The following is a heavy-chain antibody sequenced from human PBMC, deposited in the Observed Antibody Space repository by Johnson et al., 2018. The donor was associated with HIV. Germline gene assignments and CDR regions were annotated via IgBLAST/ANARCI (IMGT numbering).Heavy chain of an antibody. D-gene: IGHD3-22*01. CDR3: ARDLYYYDSSGPKFSGAFDI. J-gene: IGHJ3*02. Sequence: VQLVESGGGLIQPGGSLRLSCAASGFSFDDYAMHWVRQAPGKGLEWVSGISWNSGSIGYADSVKGRFTISRDNSKNTLYLQMNSLRAEDTAVYYCARDLYYYDSSGPKFSGAFDIWGQGTMVTVSS. V-gene: IGHV3-9*01. CDR2: ISWNSGSI. CDR1: GFSFDDYA.